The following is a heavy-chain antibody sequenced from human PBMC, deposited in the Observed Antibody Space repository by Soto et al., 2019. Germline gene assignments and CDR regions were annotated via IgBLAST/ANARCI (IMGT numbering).Heavy chain of an antibody. CDR3: VKGKMTGPNYYDSSGYVPRDAFDI. J-gene: IGHJ3*02. D-gene: IGHD3-22*01. CDR2: ISSNGGST. V-gene: IGHV3-64D*06. Sequence: HPGGSLRLSCSASGFTFSSYGMHWVRQAPGKGLEYVSAISSNGGSTYYADSVKGRFTISRDNSKNTLYLQMSSLRAEDTAVYYCVKGKMTGPNYYDSSGYVPRDAFDIWGQGTMVTVSS. CDR1: GFTFSSYG.